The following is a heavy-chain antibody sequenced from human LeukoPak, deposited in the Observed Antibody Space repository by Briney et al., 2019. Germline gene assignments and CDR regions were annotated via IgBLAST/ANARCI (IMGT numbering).Heavy chain of an antibody. CDR1: GGSINSDTYY. Sequence: PSQTLSLTCTVSGGSINSDTYYWTWLRQPAGKGLEWIGRIYTTGSPNYNPSLKSRVTMSIDTSKNQFSLKLSSVSAADTAVYYCARDRGITTARGVPSWFDPWGQGTLVTVSS. V-gene: IGHV4-61*02. J-gene: IGHJ5*02. CDR3: ARDRGITTARGVPSWFDP. D-gene: IGHD3-10*01. CDR2: IYTTGSP.